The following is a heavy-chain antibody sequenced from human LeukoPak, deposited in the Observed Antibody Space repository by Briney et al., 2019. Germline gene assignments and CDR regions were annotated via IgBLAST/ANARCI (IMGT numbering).Heavy chain of an antibody. CDR1: GFTLNSYL. CDR3: ARDPHIVGATALPNYFDY. V-gene: IGHV3-7*01. J-gene: IGHJ4*02. Sequence: GGSLRLSCAASGFTLNSYLMSWVRQAPGRGLEWVANIKKDGSEEGYLDSVKGRFTVSRDNAKNSLFLQMNSLRAEDTAVYYCARDPHIVGATALPNYFDYWGQGTLVTVSS. D-gene: IGHD1-26*01. CDR2: IKKDGSEE.